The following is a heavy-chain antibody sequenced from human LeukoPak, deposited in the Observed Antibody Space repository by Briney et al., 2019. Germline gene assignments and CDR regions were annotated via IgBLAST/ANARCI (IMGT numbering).Heavy chain of an antibody. CDR3: ARAVGVRGVINFDY. D-gene: IGHD3-10*01. CDR2: INPNSGGT. V-gene: IGHV1-2*02. J-gene: IGHJ4*02. Sequence: ASVKVSCKASGYTFTGYYMHWVRQAPGQGLEWMGWINPNSGGTNYAQKFQGRVTMTRDTSISTAYMELSRLRPDDTAVYYCARAVGVRGVINFDYWGQGTLVTVSS. CDR1: GYTFTGYY.